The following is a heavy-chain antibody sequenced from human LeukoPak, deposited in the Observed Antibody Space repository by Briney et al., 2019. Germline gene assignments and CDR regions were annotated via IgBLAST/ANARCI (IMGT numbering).Heavy chain of an antibody. D-gene: IGHD4-17*01. J-gene: IGHJ5*02. V-gene: IGHV1-24*01. CDR1: GYTLTELS. CDR3: ATPTPDYGDVPSWFDP. Sequence: ASVKVSCKVSGYTLTELSMHWVRQALGKGLEWMGGFDPEDGETIYAQKFQGRVTMTEDTSTDTAYMELSSLRSEDTAVYYCATPTPDYGDVPSWFDPWGQGTLVTVSS. CDR2: FDPEDGET.